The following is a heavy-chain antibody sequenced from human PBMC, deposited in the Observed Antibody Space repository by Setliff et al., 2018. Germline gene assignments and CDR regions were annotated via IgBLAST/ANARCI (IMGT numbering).Heavy chain of an antibody. CDR3: APFCSHSSYCPPPD. Sequence: GGSLRLSCAASGFTFSNYEMNWVRQAPGKGLEWVSRIHSDGTTTAYADSVRGRVTISRDNAKSSLYLQMNSLRAEDTAVYYCAPFCSHSSYCPPPDWGQGTLVTVSS. CDR1: GFTFSNYE. D-gene: IGHD2-15*01. V-gene: IGHV3-48*03. J-gene: IGHJ4*02. CDR2: IHSDGTTT.